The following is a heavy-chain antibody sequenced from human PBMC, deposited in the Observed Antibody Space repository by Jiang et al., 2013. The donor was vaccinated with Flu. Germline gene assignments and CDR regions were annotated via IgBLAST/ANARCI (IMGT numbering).Heavy chain of an antibody. V-gene: IGHV3-23*01. J-gene: IGHJ4*02. CDR2: ISGSGGST. CDR3: AKEYYDFWSGYYSAAFDY. CDR1: GFTFSSYA. Sequence: QLLESGGGLVQPGGSLRLSCAASGFTFSSYAMSWVRQAPGKGLEWVSAISGSGGSTYYADSVKGRFTISRDNSKNTLYLQMNSLRAEDTAVYYCAKEYYDFWSGYYSAAFDYWGQGTLVTVSS. D-gene: IGHD3-3*01.